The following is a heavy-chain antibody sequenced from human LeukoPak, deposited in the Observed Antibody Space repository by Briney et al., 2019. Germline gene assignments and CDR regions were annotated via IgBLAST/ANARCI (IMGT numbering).Heavy chain of an antibody. Sequence: SETPSLTCTVSGGSISSYYWSWIRQPPGKGLEWIGYIYYSGSTNYNPSLKSRVTISVDTSKNQFSLKLSSVTAADTAVYYCARLAWGRLDYWGQGTLVTVSS. CDR1: GGSISSYY. CDR3: ARLAWGRLDY. D-gene: IGHD7-27*01. V-gene: IGHV4-59*08. J-gene: IGHJ4*02. CDR2: IYYSGST.